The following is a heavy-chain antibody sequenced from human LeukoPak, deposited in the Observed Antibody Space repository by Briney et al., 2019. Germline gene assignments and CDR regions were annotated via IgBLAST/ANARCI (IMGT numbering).Heavy chain of an antibody. J-gene: IGHJ5*02. V-gene: IGHV4-39*07. D-gene: IGHD6-19*01. CDR3: ASVRGYSSGWYASGFDP. Sequence: SETLSLTCTVSGGSITSSSYYWGWIRQPPGKGPEWIGSIYYSGSTNYNPSLRSRVTISLDTSKNQFSLKLTSVTAADTAVYYCASVRGYSSGWYASGFDPWGQGTLVTVSS. CDR2: IYYSGST. CDR1: GGSITSSSYY.